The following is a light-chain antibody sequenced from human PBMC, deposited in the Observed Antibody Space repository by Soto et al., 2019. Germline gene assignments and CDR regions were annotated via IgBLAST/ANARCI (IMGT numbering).Light chain of an antibody. CDR1: KSVGTW. CDR3: QHYRRNTWS. V-gene: IGKV1-5*01. Sequence: DIQMTQSPSTLSASVGGRVTITCRASKSVGTWLARYQQKPGKALKLLIYGDSTLARGVPSKFSGSGSGTEFPLTITTLQPDDFATYFCQHYRRNTWSFGPGTKVDI. CDR2: GDS. J-gene: IGKJ1*01.